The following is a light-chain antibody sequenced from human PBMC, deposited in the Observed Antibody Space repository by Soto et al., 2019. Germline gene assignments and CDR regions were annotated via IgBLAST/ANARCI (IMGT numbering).Light chain of an antibody. CDR1: QRVGRD. Sequence: DIQMTQSPSSLSASVGDRVAITCRASQRVGRDLNWYQQKPGRAPKLLIYGSSSLQSGVPSRFSGSGSGTDFTLTISSLQPEDFATYYCQQSDSGPLTFGGGTKV. CDR2: GSS. J-gene: IGKJ4*01. CDR3: QQSDSGPLT. V-gene: IGKV1-39*01.